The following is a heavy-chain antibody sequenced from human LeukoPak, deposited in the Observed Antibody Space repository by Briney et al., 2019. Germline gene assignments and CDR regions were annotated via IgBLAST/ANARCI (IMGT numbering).Heavy chain of an antibody. CDR1: GGSFSGYY. CDR3: ARDNSSGWYPYYYYYMDV. CDR2: INHSGST. Sequence: PSETLSLTCAVYGGSFSGYYWSWIRQPPGKGLEWIGEINHSGSTNYNPSLKSRVTISLDTSKNQFSLKLSSVTAADTAVYYCARDNSSGWYPYYYYYMDVWGKGTTVTVSS. V-gene: IGHV4-34*01. D-gene: IGHD6-19*01. J-gene: IGHJ6*03.